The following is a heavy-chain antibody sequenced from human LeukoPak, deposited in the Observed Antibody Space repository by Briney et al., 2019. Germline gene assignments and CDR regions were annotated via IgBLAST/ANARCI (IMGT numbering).Heavy chain of an antibody. D-gene: IGHD2-2*01. Sequence: PGGSLRLSCTVSGFTVSSNSMSWVRQAPGKGLEWVSFIYSGGNTHYSDSVKGRFTISRDNSKNTLYLQMDSLRAEDTAVYYCAKRGSPAFYFDYWGQGTLVTVSS. CDR2: IYSGGNT. CDR1: GFTVSSNS. J-gene: IGHJ4*02. V-gene: IGHV3-53*01. CDR3: AKRGSPAFYFDY.